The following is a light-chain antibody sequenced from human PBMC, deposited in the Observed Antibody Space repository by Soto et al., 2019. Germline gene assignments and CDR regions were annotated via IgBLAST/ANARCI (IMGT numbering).Light chain of an antibody. CDR1: HNDIGTYDY. J-gene: IGLJ1*01. CDR2: GVT. CDR3: SSFTTNRIYV. V-gene: IGLV2-14*03. Sequence: QSALTQPPSVSGSPGQSITISCTGNHNDIGTYDYVSWYQQHPGRAPRLLIHGVTTRPSGIPGRFSASKSGLTASLTISGLQPEDEADYYCSSFTTNRIYVLGPGTKGTVL.